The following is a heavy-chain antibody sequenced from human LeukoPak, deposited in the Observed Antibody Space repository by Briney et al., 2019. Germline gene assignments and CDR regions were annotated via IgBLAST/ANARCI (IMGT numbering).Heavy chain of an antibody. CDR2: IYYSGST. Sequence: SETLSLTCAVYGGSFSGYYWSWIRQPPGKGLEWIGYIYYSGSTYYNPSLKSRVTISVDTSKNQFSLKLSSVTAADTAVYYCARVVGATYLDYWGQGTLVTVSS. J-gene: IGHJ4*02. CDR1: GGSFSGYY. CDR3: ARVVGATYLDY. D-gene: IGHD1-26*01. V-gene: IGHV4-34*09.